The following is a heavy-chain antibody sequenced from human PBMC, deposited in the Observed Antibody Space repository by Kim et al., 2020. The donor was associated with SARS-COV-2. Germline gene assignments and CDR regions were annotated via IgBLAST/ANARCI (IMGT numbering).Heavy chain of an antibody. V-gene: IGHV3-49*02. Sequence: SVKGRFTISRDDSKSIAYLQMNSLKTEDTAVYYCTRAKWEPVPYYYYMDVWGKGTTVTVSS. CDR3: TRAKWEPVPYYYYMDV. D-gene: IGHD1-26*01. J-gene: IGHJ6*03.